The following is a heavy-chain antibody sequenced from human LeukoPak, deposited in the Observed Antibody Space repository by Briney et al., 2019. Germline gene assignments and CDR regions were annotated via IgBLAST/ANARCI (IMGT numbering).Heavy chain of an antibody. CDR2: IIPILGIA. Sequence: SVKVSCKASGGTFSSYTISWVRQAPGQGLEWMGRIIPILGIANYAQKFQGRVTITADKSTSTAYMELSSLRSEDTAVYYCARDSKYFDFWSGYSYNWFDPWGQGTLVTVSS. V-gene: IGHV1-69*04. CDR1: GGTFSSYT. D-gene: IGHD3-3*01. J-gene: IGHJ5*02. CDR3: ARDSKYFDFWSGYSYNWFDP.